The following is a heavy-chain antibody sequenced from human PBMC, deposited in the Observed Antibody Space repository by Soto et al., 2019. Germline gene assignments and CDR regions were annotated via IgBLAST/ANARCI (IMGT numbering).Heavy chain of an antibody. CDR1: GGTFSSYS. Sequence: QVQLVQSGAEVKTPGSSVKVSCKASGGTFSSYSINWVRQAPGQGLEWMGEIIPIFGTANYAQKFQGRVTITAEESTSTAYMELSSLRSEDTAVYYCARDGGRHSGGIDYWGQGTLVTVSS. D-gene: IGHD1-26*01. V-gene: IGHV1-69*01. CDR3: ARDGGRHSGGIDY. CDR2: IIPIFGTA. J-gene: IGHJ4*02.